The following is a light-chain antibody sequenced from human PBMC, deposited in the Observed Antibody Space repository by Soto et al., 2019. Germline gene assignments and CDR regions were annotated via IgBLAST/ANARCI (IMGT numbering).Light chain of an antibody. CDR1: QGISNY. CDR2: AAS. J-gene: IGKJ1*01. Sequence: DIQMTQSPSSLSASVGDRVTITCRASQGISNYLAWYQQKPGKVPKLLIHAASTLQSGVPPRFSGSGFGTDFTLTISSLQPEDVATYYCQKYNSAPRTFGQGTKVEIK. V-gene: IGKV1-27*01. CDR3: QKYNSAPRT.